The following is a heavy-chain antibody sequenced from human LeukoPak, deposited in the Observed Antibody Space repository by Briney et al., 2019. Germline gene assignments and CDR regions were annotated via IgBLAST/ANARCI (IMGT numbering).Heavy chain of an antibody. D-gene: IGHD4-17*01. V-gene: IGHV4-4*07. CDR2: IYTSGST. CDR3: AKDQGDYGDIDYYYYYMDV. J-gene: IGHJ6*03. CDR1: GGSISSYY. Sequence: PSETLSLTCTVSGGSISSYYWSWIRQPAGKGLEWIGRIYTSGSTNYNPSLKSRVTMSVDTSKNQFSLKLSSVTAADTAVYYCAKDQGDYGDIDYYYYYMDVWGKGTTVTVSS.